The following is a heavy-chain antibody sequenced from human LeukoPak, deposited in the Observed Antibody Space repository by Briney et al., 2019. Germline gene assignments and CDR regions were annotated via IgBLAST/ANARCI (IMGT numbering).Heavy chain of an antibody. CDR3: ATASTVTTERGSIVRAFDI. V-gene: IGHV1-8*01. CDR1: GYTFTSYD. J-gene: IGHJ3*02. CDR2: MNPKSGNT. D-gene: IGHD4-17*01. Sequence: GASVKVSCKASGYTFTSYDINWVRQATGQGLEWMGWMNPKSGNTGYAQKSQGRVTMTRNTSISTAYMELSSLRSEDTAVYYCATASTVTTERGSIVRAFDIWGQGTMVTVSS.